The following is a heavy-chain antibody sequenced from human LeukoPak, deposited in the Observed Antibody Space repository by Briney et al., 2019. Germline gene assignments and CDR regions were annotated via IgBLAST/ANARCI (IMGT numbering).Heavy chain of an antibody. CDR2: INYSGST. Sequence: PSETLSLTCTVSGGSISSYYWSWIRQPPGKGLEWIGYINYSGSTNYNPSLKSRVTILVDTSKSQFSLKVTSVTAADTAVYYCARASFGWIDYWGQGTLVTVSS. CDR1: GGSISSYY. D-gene: IGHD3-3*01. J-gene: IGHJ4*02. CDR3: ARASFGWIDY. V-gene: IGHV4-59*08.